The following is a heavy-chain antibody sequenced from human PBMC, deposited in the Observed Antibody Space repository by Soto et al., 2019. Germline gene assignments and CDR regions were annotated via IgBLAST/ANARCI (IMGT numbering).Heavy chain of an antibody. J-gene: IGHJ4*02. CDR3: ARSLLGDNYDIDGLDN. D-gene: IGHD3-22*01. V-gene: IGHV1-69*02. Sequence: QVQLVQSGTEVKKPGSSVTVSCKASGGPYNKYTISWVRQAPGQGLEWMGRTIPIFDINNYAQKFQGRVTITADKSTSTVYMALSRLRSEDPAVSYCARSLLGDNYDIDGLDNWGQGTLVTVSS. CDR1: GGPYNKYT. CDR2: TIPIFDIN.